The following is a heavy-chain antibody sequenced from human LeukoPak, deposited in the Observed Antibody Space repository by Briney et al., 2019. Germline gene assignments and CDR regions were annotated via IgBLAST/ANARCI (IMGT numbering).Heavy chain of an antibody. Sequence: GGSLRLSCAASGFTFSSYSMNWVRQAPGKGLEWVSSISSSSSYIYYADSVKGRFTISGDNAKNSLYLQMNSLRAEDTAVYYCASAQYSSGWYGYYYYGMDVWGQGTTVTVSS. D-gene: IGHD6-19*01. CDR3: ASAQYSSGWYGYYYYGMDV. V-gene: IGHV3-21*01. CDR2: ISSSSSYI. CDR1: GFTFSSYS. J-gene: IGHJ6*02.